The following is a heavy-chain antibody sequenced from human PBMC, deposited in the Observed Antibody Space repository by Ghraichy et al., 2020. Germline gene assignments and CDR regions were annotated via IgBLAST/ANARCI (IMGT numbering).Heavy chain of an antibody. J-gene: IGHJ6*03. CDR3: SNPAWGSRSPSYYMDL. V-gene: IGHV3-23*01. D-gene: IGHD6-13*01. CDR2: ISGSGGST. Sequence: GESLNISCAASGLTFSDYAMSWVRQAPGKGLEWVSSISGSGGSTYYADSVKGRFTISRDDSKNTLYLQLNSLRVEDTAIYYCSNPAWGSRSPSYYMDLWGKGSTVTVSS. CDR1: GLTFSDYA.